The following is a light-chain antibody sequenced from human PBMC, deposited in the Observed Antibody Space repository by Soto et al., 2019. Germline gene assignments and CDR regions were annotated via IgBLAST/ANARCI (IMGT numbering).Light chain of an antibody. CDR2: LGS. Sequence: DIVMTQSPLSLPVTPGEPASISCRSSQSLLHSNGYNYLDWYLQKPGQSPQLLIYLGSNLASGVPDRFSGSGSGTDFTLKISRVEAEDVGVYYCMQALQTPVTFGPGTKLETK. CDR3: MQALQTPVT. V-gene: IGKV2-28*01. CDR1: QSLLHSNGYNY. J-gene: IGKJ2*01.